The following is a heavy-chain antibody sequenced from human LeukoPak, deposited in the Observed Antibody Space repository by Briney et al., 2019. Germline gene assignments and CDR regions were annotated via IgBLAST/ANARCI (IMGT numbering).Heavy chain of an antibody. J-gene: IGHJ4*02. CDR1: GGSISSGSNY. CDR3: ARDFDS. Sequence: SETLSLTCTVSGGSISSGSNYWSWIRQPAGKGLEWIGRIYTSRTTYYNPSLKSRVTISIDTSKNQFSLKMTSVTAADTALYYCARDFDSWGQGILVTASS. CDR2: IYTSRTT. V-gene: IGHV4-61*02.